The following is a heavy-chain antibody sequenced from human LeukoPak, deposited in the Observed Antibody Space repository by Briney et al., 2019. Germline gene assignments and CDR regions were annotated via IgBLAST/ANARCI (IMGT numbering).Heavy chain of an antibody. V-gene: IGHV3-30*18. D-gene: IGHD3-10*01. CDR3: AKVGGSGSSLDY. J-gene: IGHJ4*02. CDR1: GFAFSSYG. Sequence: GGSLRLSCAASGFAFSSYGMHWVRQAPGKGLEWVAVISYDGSNEYYADSVKGRFTISRDNSKNTLYLQMNSLRAEDTAVYYCAKVGGSGSSLDYWGQGTLVTVSS. CDR2: ISYDGSNE.